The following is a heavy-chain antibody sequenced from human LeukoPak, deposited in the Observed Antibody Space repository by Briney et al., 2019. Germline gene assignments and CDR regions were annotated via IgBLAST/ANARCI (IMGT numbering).Heavy chain of an antibody. CDR2: IYYSGST. J-gene: IGHJ5*02. V-gene: IGHV4-39*01. D-gene: IGHD2-2*02. CDR3: ARVGYCSSTSCYSGYNWFDP. Sequence: KPSETLSLTCTVSGGSISSYYWGWIRQPPGKGLEWIGSIYYSGSTYYNPSLKSRVTISVDTSKNQFSLKLSSVTAADTAVYYCARVGYCSSTSCYSGYNWFDPWGQGTLVTVSS. CDR1: GGSISSYY.